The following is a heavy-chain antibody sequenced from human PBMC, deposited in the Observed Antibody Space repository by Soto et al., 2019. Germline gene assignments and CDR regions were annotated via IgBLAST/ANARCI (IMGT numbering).Heavy chain of an antibody. J-gene: IGHJ6*02. CDR1: GGNLSSYA. D-gene: IGHD3-3*01. V-gene: IGHV1-69*13. CDR3: ARGAGPVFGVGTFYGMDF. CDR2: IIPIFGTA. Sequence: SVKVSCKASGGNLSSYAISWVRQAPGQGLEWMGGIIPIFGTANYAHKFQGRVTITADESTSTAYMELSSLRSEDTAVYYCARGAGPVFGVGTFYGMDFWGQGTTVTVSS.